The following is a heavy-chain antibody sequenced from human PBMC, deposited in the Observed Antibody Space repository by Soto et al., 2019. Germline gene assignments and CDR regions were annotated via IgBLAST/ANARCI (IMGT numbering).Heavy chain of an antibody. Sequence: PSETLSLTCTVSGGSISSNNYYWGWIRQPPGKGLEWIGSIYHTGSAYYSPSLKSRVTISVDTSKNRFSLNLSSVTAADTAVYYCARRGYDYVWGSYWFDTWGLGTLVTVSS. V-gene: IGHV4-39*02. J-gene: IGHJ5*02. D-gene: IGHD3-16*01. CDR3: ARRGYDYVWGSYWFDT. CDR1: GGSISSNNYY. CDR2: IYHTGSA.